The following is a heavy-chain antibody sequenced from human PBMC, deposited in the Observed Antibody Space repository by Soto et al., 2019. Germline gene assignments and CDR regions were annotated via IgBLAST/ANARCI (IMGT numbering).Heavy chain of an antibody. D-gene: IGHD5-12*01. CDR2: FSGSGGRT. Sequence: EVQLLESGGDLVQPGRSLRLSCAAAGFTFSNYAMIWVRQAPGKGLEWVSVFSGSGGRTYYADSVKGRFNISRDNSKNTLYLQMNSLRAEDTAVYYCAKLQATICPGDAENCGMDVWGQGTTVTVSS. V-gene: IGHV3-23*01. CDR1: GFTFSNYA. J-gene: IGHJ6*02. CDR3: AKLQATICPGDAENCGMDV.